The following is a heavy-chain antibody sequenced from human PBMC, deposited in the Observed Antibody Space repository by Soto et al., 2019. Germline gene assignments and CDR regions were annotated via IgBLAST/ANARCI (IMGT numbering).Heavy chain of an antibody. V-gene: IGHV3-48*02. CDR1: GFTFSSYS. CDR3: ARDTYYGSGSYYYYYGMDV. Sequence: GGSLRLSCAASGFTFSSYSMNWVRQAPGKGLEWVSYISSSSSTIYYADSVKGRFTISRDNAKNSLYLQMNSLRDEDTAVYYCARDTYYGSGSYYYYYGMDVWGQGTTVTVSS. J-gene: IGHJ6*02. CDR2: ISSSSSTI. D-gene: IGHD3-10*01.